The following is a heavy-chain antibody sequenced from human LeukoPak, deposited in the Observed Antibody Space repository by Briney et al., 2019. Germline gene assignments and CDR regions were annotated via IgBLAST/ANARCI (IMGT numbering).Heavy chain of an antibody. Sequence: SQTLSLTCTVSGGSISSGGYYWSWIRQHPGKGLEWIGYIYYSGSTYYNPSLKSRVTISVDTSKNQFSLKLSSVTAADTAVYYCARARVWFGELWTGYYFDYWGQGTLVTVSS. CDR1: GGSISSGGYY. D-gene: IGHD3-10*01. CDR3: ARARVWFGELWTGYYFDY. J-gene: IGHJ4*02. V-gene: IGHV4-31*03. CDR2: IYYSGST.